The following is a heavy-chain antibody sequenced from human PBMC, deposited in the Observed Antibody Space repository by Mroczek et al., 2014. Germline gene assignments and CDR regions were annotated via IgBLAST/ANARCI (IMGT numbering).Heavy chain of an antibody. J-gene: IGHJ6*03. CDR2: INHSGST. Sequence: QVQLQQWGAGLLKPSETLSLTCAVYGGSFSGYYWSWIRQPPGKGLEWIGEINHSGSTNYNPSLKSRVTISVDTSKNQFSLKLSSVTAADTAVYYCARAGLVTRYYYYYYMDVWGKGTTVTVSS. CDR3: ARAGLVTRYYYYYYMDV. CDR1: GGSFSGYY. D-gene: IGHD3/OR15-3a*01. V-gene: IGHV4-34*01.